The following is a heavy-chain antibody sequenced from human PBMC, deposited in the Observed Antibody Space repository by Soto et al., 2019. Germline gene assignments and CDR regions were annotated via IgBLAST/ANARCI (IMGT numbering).Heavy chain of an antibody. D-gene: IGHD3-3*01. J-gene: IGHJ4*02. Sequence: PSETLSLTCAVYGGSFSGYYWSWIRQPPGKGLEWIGEINHSGSTNYNPSLKSRVTISVDTSKNQFSLKLSSVTAADTAVYYCATRYDFWSGYKYYFDYWGQGTLVTVSS. CDR1: GGSFSGYY. CDR3: ATRYDFWSGYKYYFDY. CDR2: INHSGST. V-gene: IGHV4-34*01.